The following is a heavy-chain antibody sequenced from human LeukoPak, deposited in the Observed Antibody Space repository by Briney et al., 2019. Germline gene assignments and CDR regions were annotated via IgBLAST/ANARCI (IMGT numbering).Heavy chain of an antibody. Sequence: GGSLRLSCAASGFTFSRYSMNWVRQAPGKGLEWVSSISSSSSYIYYAGSVKGRFTISRDNAKNSLYLQMNSLRAEDTAVYYCARDMATTLDPWGQGTLVTVSS. V-gene: IGHV3-21*01. D-gene: IGHD1-1*01. CDR2: ISSSSSYI. CDR3: ARDMATTLDP. J-gene: IGHJ5*02. CDR1: GFTFSRYS.